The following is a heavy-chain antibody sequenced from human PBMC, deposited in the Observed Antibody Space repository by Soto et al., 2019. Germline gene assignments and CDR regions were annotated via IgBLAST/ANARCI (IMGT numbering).Heavy chain of an antibody. CDR1: GGSISSYY. Sequence: QVQLQESGPGLVKPSETLSLTCTVSGGSISSYYWSWIRQPPGKGLEWIGYIYYSGSTNYNPSLKSRVTLSVDTSKNQFSLKLSSVTAADTAVYYCARHETTVITGGNWGQGTLVTVSS. V-gene: IGHV4-59*08. D-gene: IGHD4-17*01. CDR3: ARHETTVITGGN. J-gene: IGHJ4*02. CDR2: IYYSGST.